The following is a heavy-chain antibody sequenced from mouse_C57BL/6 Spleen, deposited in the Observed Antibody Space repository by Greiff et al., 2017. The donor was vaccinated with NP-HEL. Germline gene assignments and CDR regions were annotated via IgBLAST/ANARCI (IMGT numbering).Heavy chain of an antibody. CDR1: GYTFTSYW. D-gene: IGHD2-5*01. V-gene: IGHV1-52*01. Sequence: QVQLQQPGAELVRPGSSVKLSCKASGYTFTSYWMHWVKQRPIQGLEWIGNIDPSDSETHYNQKFKDKATLTVDKSSRTADIQLSSLTSEDSAVYYCARFYYSNYEGFAYWGQGTLVTVSA. CDR2: IDPSDSET. J-gene: IGHJ3*01. CDR3: ARFYYSNYEGFAY.